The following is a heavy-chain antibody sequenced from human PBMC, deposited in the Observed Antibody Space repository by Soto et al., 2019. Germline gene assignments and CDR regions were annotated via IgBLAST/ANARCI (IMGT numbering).Heavy chain of an antibody. J-gene: IGHJ4*02. CDR2: ISYDGSNK. CDR3: ARGNRGYSSGWYVTNFDY. V-gene: IGHV3-30-3*01. Sequence: QVQLVESGGGVVQPGRSLRLSCGASGFTFSSYAMHWVRQAPGKGLEWVAVISYDGSNKYYADSVKGRFTISRDNSKNTLYLQMNSLRAEDTAVYYCARGNRGYSSGWYVTNFDYWGQGTLVTVSS. D-gene: IGHD6-19*01. CDR1: GFTFSSYA.